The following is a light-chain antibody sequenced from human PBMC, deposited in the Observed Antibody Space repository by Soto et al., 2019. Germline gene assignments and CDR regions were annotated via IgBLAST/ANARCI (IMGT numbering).Light chain of an antibody. Sequence: DIRVTQSPPTLSASLGDRVTITCRASQTITTWMAWYQQKPGKAPKLLVYDASTLQSGVAKRFSGSGSGTEFTLTISSLQPGDFATYYCQNYNTYPWTCGQGTKVDIK. V-gene: IGKV1-5*01. CDR3: QNYNTYPWT. J-gene: IGKJ1*01. CDR1: QTITTW. CDR2: DAS.